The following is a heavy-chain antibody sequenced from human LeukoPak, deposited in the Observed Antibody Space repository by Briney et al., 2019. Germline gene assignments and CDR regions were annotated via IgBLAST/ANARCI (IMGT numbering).Heavy chain of an antibody. Sequence: GGSLRLSCEASGFTFDDYGMSWVRQAAGEGLEWVSAITNWNGGSTGYAGSVRGRFTVSRDNAKNSLYLQMNSLRAEDTALCYCARCSRSSTDCYSAFDIWGQGTVVTVSS. V-gene: IGHV3-20*04. J-gene: IGHJ3*02. CDR2: ITNWNGGST. CDR3: ARCSRSSTDCYSAFDI. CDR1: GFTFDDYG. D-gene: IGHD2-2*02.